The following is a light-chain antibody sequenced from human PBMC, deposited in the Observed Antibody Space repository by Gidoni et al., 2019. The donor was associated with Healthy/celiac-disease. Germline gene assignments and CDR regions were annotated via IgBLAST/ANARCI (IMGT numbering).Light chain of an antibody. V-gene: IGKV1-5*03. CDR1: QSISSW. J-gene: IGKJ3*01. CDR2: KAS. Sequence: DIQMTQSPSTLSASVGDRVTITCRASQSISSWLAWYQQKPGKAPKLLIYKASSLESGVPSRFSGSGSGTEFTLTISSLQPDDFATYYCQQYNSNPTTFGPGTKVDIK. CDR3: QQYNSNPTT.